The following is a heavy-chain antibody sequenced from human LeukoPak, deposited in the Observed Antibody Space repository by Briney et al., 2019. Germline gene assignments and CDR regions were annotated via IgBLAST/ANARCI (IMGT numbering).Heavy chain of an antibody. CDR3: AKVTYGSGTYGAFDS. D-gene: IGHD3-10*01. CDR2: TSSSDAGK. J-gene: IGHJ4*02. CDR1: GFTFTSYW. Sequence: GGSLRLSCAVSGFTFTSYWMSWVRQAPGKGLEWVSATSSSDAGKYYADSVRGRFTISRDNSRNTMYLQMNSLRAEDTAVYYCAKVTYGSGTYGAFDSWGQGTLVTVSS. V-gene: IGHV3-23*01.